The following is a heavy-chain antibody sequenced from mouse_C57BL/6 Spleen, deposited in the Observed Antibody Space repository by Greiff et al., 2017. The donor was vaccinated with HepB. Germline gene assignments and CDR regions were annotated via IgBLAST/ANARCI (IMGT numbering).Heavy chain of an antibody. CDR2: IYPGDGDT. V-gene: IGHV1-80*01. Sequence: QVQLQQSGAELVKPGASVKISSKASGYAFSSYWMNWVKQRPGKGLEWIGQIYPGDGDTNYNGKFKGKATLTADKSSSTAYMQLSSLTSEDSAVYFCARSPLGRGPFDYWGQGTTLTVSS. CDR3: ARSPLGRGPFDY. CDR1: GYAFSSYW. J-gene: IGHJ2*01. D-gene: IGHD3-3*01.